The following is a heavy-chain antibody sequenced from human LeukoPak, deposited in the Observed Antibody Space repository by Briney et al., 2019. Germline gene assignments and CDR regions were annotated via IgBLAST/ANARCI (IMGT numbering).Heavy chain of an antibody. Sequence: PGGSLRLSCAASGFTFSSYWMSWVRQAPGKGLEWVAFIRYDGSNKYYADSVKGRFTISRDNSKNTLYLQMNSLRAEDTAVYYCAKDKRGSGSPIDYWGQGTLVTVSS. CDR2: IRYDGSNK. D-gene: IGHD3-10*01. CDR1: GFTFSSYW. CDR3: AKDKRGSGSPIDY. J-gene: IGHJ4*02. V-gene: IGHV3-30*02.